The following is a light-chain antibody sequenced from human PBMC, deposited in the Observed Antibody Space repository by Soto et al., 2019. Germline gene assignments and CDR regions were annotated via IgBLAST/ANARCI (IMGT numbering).Light chain of an antibody. CDR2: GAS. CDR1: QSVSSSY. J-gene: IGKJ3*01. CDR3: QQYGSSRFT. V-gene: IGKV3-20*01. Sequence: EIVLTQSPGTLSLSPGERATLSCRASQSVSSSYLAWYQQKPGQAPRLLIYGASSRATGIPDRFSGSGSGTDFTLTISRLEPEDFEVYYCQQYGSSRFTFGPGTKVDI.